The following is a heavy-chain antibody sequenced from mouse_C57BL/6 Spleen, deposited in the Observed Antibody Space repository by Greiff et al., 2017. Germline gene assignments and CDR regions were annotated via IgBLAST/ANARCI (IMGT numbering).Heavy chain of an antibody. CDR1: GYTFTDYY. J-gene: IGHJ2*01. D-gene: IGHD1-1*02. V-gene: IGHV1-76*01. CDR2: MYPGSGNT. CDR3: ARHYGFDY. Sequence: VQLQQSGAELVRPGASVKLSCKASGYTFTDYYINWVKQRPGQGLEWIARMYPGSGNTYYNEKFKGKATLTAEKSSSTAYMQLSSLTSEDSAVYFCARHYGFDYWGQGTTLTVSS.